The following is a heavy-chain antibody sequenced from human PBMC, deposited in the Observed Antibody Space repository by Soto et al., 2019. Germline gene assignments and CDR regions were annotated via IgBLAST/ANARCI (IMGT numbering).Heavy chain of an antibody. Sequence: GGSLRLSCAASGFTFSTYAMSWVRQAPGKGLEWVSAISTSVGSTYYTDSVKGRFTISRDNSKNTLYLQMDSLRAEDTAVYYCAKGGQSYDYWGQGTLVTVSS. CDR3: AKGGQSYDY. J-gene: IGHJ4*02. CDR1: GFTFSTYA. V-gene: IGHV3-23*01. CDR2: ISTSVGST. D-gene: IGHD3-10*01.